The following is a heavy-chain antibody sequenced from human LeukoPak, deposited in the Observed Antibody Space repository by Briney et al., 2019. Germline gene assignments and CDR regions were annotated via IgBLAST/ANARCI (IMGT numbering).Heavy chain of an antibody. CDR1: GFTFSSYA. CDR2: IRYDGSNK. D-gene: IGHD5-24*01. Sequence: PGGSLRLSCAASGFTFSSYAMSWVRQAPGKGLEWVALIRYDGSNKYYADSVKGRFTISRDNSKNTLYLQMNSLRAEDTAVYYCARDRGMATVPDYWGQGTLVTVSS. CDR3: ARDRGMATVPDY. J-gene: IGHJ4*02. V-gene: IGHV3-33*08.